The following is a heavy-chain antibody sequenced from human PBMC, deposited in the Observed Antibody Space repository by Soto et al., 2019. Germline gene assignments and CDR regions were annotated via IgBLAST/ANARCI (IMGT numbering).Heavy chain of an antibody. Sequence: PSETLSLTCTVSGGSISSYYWSWIRQPPGKGLEWIGYIYYSGSTNYNPSLKSRVTKSVDTSKNQYSQKLSSVTAADTAVYYCVRVGYNRGLDYWGQGTLVTVSS. J-gene: IGHJ4*02. V-gene: IGHV4-59*08. CDR1: GGSISSYY. D-gene: IGHD5-12*01. CDR2: IYYSGST. CDR3: VRVGYNRGLDY.